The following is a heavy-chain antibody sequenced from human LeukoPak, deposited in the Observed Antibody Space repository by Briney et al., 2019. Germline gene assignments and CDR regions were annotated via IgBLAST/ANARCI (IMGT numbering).Heavy chain of an antibody. Sequence: PSETLSLTCTVSGGSISNYYWTWIRQPPGKGLEWIGFTYYTGSTSGSTSYNPSLKSRVTISVDTSKNHFSLKLNSVTAADTAVYYCARVYGDNLDWFDPWGQGTLVTVSS. CDR3: ARVYGDNLDWFDP. CDR2: TYYTGSTSGST. V-gene: IGHV4-59*01. D-gene: IGHD4-17*01. CDR1: GGSISNYY. J-gene: IGHJ5*02.